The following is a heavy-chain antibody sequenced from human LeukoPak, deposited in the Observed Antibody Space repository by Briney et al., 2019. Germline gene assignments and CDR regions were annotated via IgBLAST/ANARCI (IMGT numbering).Heavy chain of an antibody. V-gene: IGHV3-21*01. CDR2: ISTSSRYI. CDR1: GVTFSSHT. CDR3: ARDGDTVLTRGYYYYMDV. J-gene: IGHJ6*03. Sequence: KRGGSLTLSCAASGVTFSSHTMHWVRHAPGTGLECVSSISTSSRYIYYADSVKGRFTISRDNAKKSLYLQMNSLRAEDTAVYYCARDGDTVLTRGYYYYMDVWGKGTTVTISS. D-gene: IGHD4-23*01.